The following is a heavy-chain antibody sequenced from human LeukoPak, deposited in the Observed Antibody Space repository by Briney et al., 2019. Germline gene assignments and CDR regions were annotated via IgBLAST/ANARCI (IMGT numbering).Heavy chain of an antibody. Sequence: GSLSLSCAASGYTFSSYTMNWVRQAPGQGLEWVSYISSSSTPIYYADSVKGRFTISRDNAKNSLYLQMNSLRDEDTAVYYCARDSDYYDRGFDYWGKRALVSVSS. D-gene: IGHD3-22*01. CDR1: GYTFSSYT. CDR3: ARDSDYYDRGFDY. V-gene: IGHV3-48*02. J-gene: IGHJ4*02. CDR2: ISSSSTPI.